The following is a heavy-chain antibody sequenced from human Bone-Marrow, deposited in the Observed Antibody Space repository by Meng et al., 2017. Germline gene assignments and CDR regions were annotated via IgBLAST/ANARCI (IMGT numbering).Heavy chain of an antibody. V-gene: IGHV1-18*01. CDR3: ARDEGRGWARLAIEYYFDY. D-gene: IGHD3-16*01. CDR2: IRAYNGNT. CDR1: GYTFTSYG. Sequence: ASVKVSCKASGYTFTSYGISWVRQAPGQGLEWMGWIRAYNGNTNYAQKLQGRVTITTDTSTSTAYMELRSLRPDDTAVYYCARDEGRGWARLAIEYYFDYWGQGTLVTVSS. J-gene: IGHJ4*02.